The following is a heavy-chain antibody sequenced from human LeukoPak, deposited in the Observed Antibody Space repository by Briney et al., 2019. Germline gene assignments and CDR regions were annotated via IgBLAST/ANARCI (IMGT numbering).Heavy chain of an antibody. CDR1: GYSISSGYY. CDR3: ARVSGSDGETDAFDI. J-gene: IGHJ3*02. CDR2: IYHSGST. D-gene: IGHD1-26*01. Sequence: SETLSLTCTVSGYSISSGYYWGWIRQPPGKGLEWIGSIYHSGSTYYNPSLKSRVTISVDTSKNQLSLKLSSVTAADTAVYYCARVSGSDGETDAFDIWGQGTMVTVSS. V-gene: IGHV4-38-2*02.